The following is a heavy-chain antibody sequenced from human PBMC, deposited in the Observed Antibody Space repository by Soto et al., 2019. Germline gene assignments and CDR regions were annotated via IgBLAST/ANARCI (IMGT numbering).Heavy chain of an antibody. V-gene: IGHV4-4*07. Sequence: SETLSLPCTVSGGSISSYFWSWIRQPAGKGLEWIGRIYTSGSTNYNPSLKSRVTMSVDTSKNQLSLRLSSVTAADTAVYYCARDGDFWSGFYAFYILGQGTIVTV. D-gene: IGHD3-3*01. CDR1: GGSISSYF. J-gene: IGHJ3*02. CDR3: ARDGDFWSGFYAFYI. CDR2: IYTSGST.